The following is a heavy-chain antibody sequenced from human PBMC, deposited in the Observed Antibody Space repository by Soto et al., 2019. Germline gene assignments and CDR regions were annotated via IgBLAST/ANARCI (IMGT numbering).Heavy chain of an antibody. CDR3: VRGVNYDSENVHTFDV. Sequence: QVQLQESGPGLVKPSQTLSLTCTVTGDSIISGDYFWSWIRQPPGKGPEWIGYISTNRDTYYKTSLKSRLIISGDTSQNQFSLKLTSVTAADTAVYYCVRGVNYDSENVHTFDVWGPGTLVTVSS. J-gene: IGHJ3*01. D-gene: IGHD3-22*01. CDR2: ISTNRDT. V-gene: IGHV4-30-4*08. CDR1: GDSIISGDYF.